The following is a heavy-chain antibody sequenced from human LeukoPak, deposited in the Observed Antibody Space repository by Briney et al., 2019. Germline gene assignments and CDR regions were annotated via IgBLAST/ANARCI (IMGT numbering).Heavy chain of an antibody. Sequence: GGSLRLSCAASGFTFSSYSMNWVRQAPGKGLEWVSSISSSSYIYYADSVKGRFTISRDNAKNSLYLQMNSLRAEDTAVYYCARSDYYDSSAQGAVDYWGQGTLVTVSS. CDR1: GFTFSSYS. D-gene: IGHD3-22*01. CDR3: ARSDYYDSSAQGAVDY. CDR2: ISSSSYI. V-gene: IGHV3-21*01. J-gene: IGHJ4*02.